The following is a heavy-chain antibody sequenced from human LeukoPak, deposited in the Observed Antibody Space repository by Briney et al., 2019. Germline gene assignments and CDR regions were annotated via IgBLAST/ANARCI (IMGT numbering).Heavy chain of an antibody. J-gene: IGHJ4*02. D-gene: IGHD1-26*01. Sequence: SETLSLTCTVSGGSISSSSDYWAWIRQPPGKGVEWIGHAYFTGGTWYKSSLRSRVTISVDTSTNQFSLRLSSVTAADTAVYYCSRESGPFSPFGFWGQGTLVSVHS. CDR3: SRESGPFSPFGF. CDR1: GGSISSSSDY. CDR2: AYFTGGT. V-gene: IGHV4-39*07.